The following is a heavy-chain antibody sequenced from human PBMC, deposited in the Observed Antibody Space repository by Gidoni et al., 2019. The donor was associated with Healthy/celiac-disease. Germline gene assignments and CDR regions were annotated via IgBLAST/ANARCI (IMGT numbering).Heavy chain of an antibody. CDR3: ARGRGAAAFY. J-gene: IGHJ4*02. V-gene: IGHV4-34*01. Sequence: QVQLQQWGAGLLKPSETLSLTCAVYGGPFSGHYWSWIRQPPGKGLGWFGEINHSGSTNYNPSLKSRVTISVDTSKSQFSLKLGSVTAAGTAVYYCARGRGAAAFYWGQGTLVTVSS. CDR1: GGPFSGHY. CDR2: INHSGST. D-gene: IGHD6-13*01.